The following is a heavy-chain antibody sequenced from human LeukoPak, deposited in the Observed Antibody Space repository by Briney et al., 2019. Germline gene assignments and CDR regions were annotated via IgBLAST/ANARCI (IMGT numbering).Heavy chain of an antibody. CDR3: TKGDDYGANTRLPKYNWFDP. V-gene: IGHV3-30*02. CDR2: IRYDANSK. CDR1: GFIFSSCA. D-gene: IGHD4-23*01. J-gene: IGHJ5*02. Sequence: GGSLRLSCAASGFIFSSCAMHWVRQAPGKGLEWVAFIRYDANSKYYADSVKGRFTISRDNSKDTLYLQMTSLRIEDTAVYYCTKGDDYGANTRLPKYNWFDPWGQGTLVTVSS.